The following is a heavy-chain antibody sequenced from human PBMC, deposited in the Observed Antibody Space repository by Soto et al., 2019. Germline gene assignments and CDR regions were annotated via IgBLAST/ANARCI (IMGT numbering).Heavy chain of an antibody. J-gene: IGHJ4*02. D-gene: IGHD5-12*01. CDR2: IVVGICNT. Sequence: VASVKVSCKASGFTFTSSAVQWVRQARGQHLEWIGWIVVGICNTNYAQKFQERVTITRDMSTSTAYMELSSLRSEDTAVYYCAADNGYDLFDYWCQGTLVTASS. CDR1: GFTFTSSA. V-gene: IGHV1-58*01. CDR3: AADNGYDLFDY.